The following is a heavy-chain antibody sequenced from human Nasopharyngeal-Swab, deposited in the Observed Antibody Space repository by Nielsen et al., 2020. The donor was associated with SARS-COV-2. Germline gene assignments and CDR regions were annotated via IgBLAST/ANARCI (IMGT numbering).Heavy chain of an antibody. D-gene: IGHD3-22*01. CDR2: ISSSSYI. CDR3: AKWGHYYDSSGYYPLDY. Sequence: GESLKISCAASGFTFSSYSMNWVRQAPGKGLEWVSSISSSSYIYYADSVKGRFTISRDNAKNSLYLQMNSLRAEDTAVYYCAKWGHYYDSSGYYPLDYWGQGTLVTVSS. J-gene: IGHJ4*02. V-gene: IGHV3-21*04. CDR1: GFTFSSYS.